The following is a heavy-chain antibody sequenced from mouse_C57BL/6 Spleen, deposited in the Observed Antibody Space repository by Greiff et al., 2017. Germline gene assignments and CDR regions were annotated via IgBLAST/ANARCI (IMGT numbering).Heavy chain of an antibody. CDR3: ARWKGPYYGSSYFDY. V-gene: IGHV1-76*01. D-gene: IGHD1-1*01. J-gene: IGHJ2*01. Sequence: VKVVESGAELVRPGASVKLSCKASGYTFTDYYINWVKQRPGQGLEWIARIYPGSGNTYYNEKFKGKATLTAEKSSSTAYMQLSSLTSEDSAVYFCARWKGPYYGSSYFDYWGQGTTLTVSS. CDR1: GYTFTDYY. CDR2: IYPGSGNT.